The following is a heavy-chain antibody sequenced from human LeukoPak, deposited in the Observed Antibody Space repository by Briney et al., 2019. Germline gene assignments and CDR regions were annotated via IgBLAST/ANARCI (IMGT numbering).Heavy chain of an antibody. D-gene: IGHD3-9*01. V-gene: IGHV4-61*09. J-gene: IGHJ2*01. CDR2: IYTTGNT. Sequence: PSETLSLTCSVSGDSITSPNYYWSWVRQPAGKGLEWIGHIYTTGNTNYNPSFKSRVTMSIDTSKKHFSLKLTSVTAADTAMYYCARGVFDWIFSSYWYFDIWGRGTLVSVSS. CDR3: ARGVFDWIFSSYWYFDI. CDR1: GDSITSPNYY.